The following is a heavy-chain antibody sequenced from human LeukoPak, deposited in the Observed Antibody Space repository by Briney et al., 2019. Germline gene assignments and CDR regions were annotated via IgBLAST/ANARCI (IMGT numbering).Heavy chain of an antibody. Sequence: SETLSLTCTVSGGSISSYYWSRIRQPPGKGLEWIGYIYYSGSTNYNPSLKSRVTISVDTSKNQFSLKLSSVTAADTAVYYCARVDSYGESRYYFDYWGQGTLVTVSS. D-gene: IGHD5-18*01. V-gene: IGHV4-59*01. CDR3: ARVDSYGESRYYFDY. CDR1: GGSISSYY. CDR2: IYYSGST. J-gene: IGHJ4*02.